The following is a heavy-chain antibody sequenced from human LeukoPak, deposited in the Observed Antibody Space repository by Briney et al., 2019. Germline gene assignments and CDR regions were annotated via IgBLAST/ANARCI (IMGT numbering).Heavy chain of an antibody. CDR1: GFPFSDYA. V-gene: IGHV3-23*01. CDR3: VRRDAFDI. J-gene: IGHJ3*02. Sequence: GGSLRLSCEASGFPFSDYAMTWVRHPPGKGLEWVSSISGSGGHISYADSVKGRVTISRDNSKNTLYLQMNSLRAGDTAVYYCVRRDAFDIWGQGTMVAVSS. CDR2: ISGSGGHI.